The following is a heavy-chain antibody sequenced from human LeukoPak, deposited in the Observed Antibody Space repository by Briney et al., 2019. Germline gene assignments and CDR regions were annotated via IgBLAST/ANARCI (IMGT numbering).Heavy chain of an antibody. CDR2: ISSSSSAK. D-gene: IGHD1-14*01. CDR1: GLTFSTYC. V-gene: IGHV3-48*01. J-gene: IGHJ6*03. Sequence: PGGSLRLFCAASGLTFSTYCMHWARQASGKGLEWGSYISSSSSAKFYADSSKGRISISRDNAKNSLYLQMNSLRAEDTAVYYCARVRITLQGGDHKYYMDGWGKGTTVTVSS. CDR3: ARVRITLQGGDHKYYMDG.